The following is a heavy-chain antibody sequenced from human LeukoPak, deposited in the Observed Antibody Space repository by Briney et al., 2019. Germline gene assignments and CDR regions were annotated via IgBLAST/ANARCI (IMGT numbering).Heavy chain of an antibody. D-gene: IGHD3-22*01. J-gene: IGHJ6*02. CDR1: GFTFSSYW. CDR3: ARSHYYDSSDFYYYYGLDV. V-gene: IGHV3-74*01. Sequence: EGSLRLSCAASGFTFSSYWMHWVRQGPGKGPVWVSRVNSDGSSKRYADPVKGRFTISRDNAKNTLSLQMNSLRAEDTAVYYCARSHYYDSSDFYYYYGLDVWGQGTTVTVSS. CDR2: VNSDGSSK.